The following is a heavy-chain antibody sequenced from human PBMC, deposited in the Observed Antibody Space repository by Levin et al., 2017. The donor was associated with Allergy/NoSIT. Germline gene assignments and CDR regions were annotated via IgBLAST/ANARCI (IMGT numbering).Heavy chain of an antibody. CDR3: ARGGHCSGGSRVLHFQH. V-gene: IGHV3-7*01. J-gene: IGHJ1*01. Sequence: PGGSLRLSCAASGFTFSSDWMSWVRQPPGKGLEWVANIKPDGSEKYYVDSVKGRFTLSRDNAKNSLYLQMNSLRAEDTAVDYCARGGHCSGGSRVLHFQHWGQGTLVTVSS. D-gene: IGHD2-15*01. CDR1: GFTFSSDW. CDR2: IKPDGSEK.